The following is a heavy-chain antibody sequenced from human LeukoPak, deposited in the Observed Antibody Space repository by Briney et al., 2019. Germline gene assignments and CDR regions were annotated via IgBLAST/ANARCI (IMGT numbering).Heavy chain of an antibody. V-gene: IGHV4-34*01. CDR2: INHSGST. CDR1: GGSFSGYY. CDR3: ARGGDTAMVMDY. J-gene: IGHJ4*02. Sequence: SETLSLTCAVYGGSFSGYYWSWIRQPPGKGLEWIGEINHSGSTNYNPSLKSRVTISVDTSKNQFSLKLSSVTAADTAVYYCARGGDTAMVMDYWGQGTLVTVSS. D-gene: IGHD5-18*01.